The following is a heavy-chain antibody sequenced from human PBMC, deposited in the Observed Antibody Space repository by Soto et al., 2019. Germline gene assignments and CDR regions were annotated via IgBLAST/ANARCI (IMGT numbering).Heavy chain of an antibody. Sequence: GGSLRLSCAASGFTFSSYAMHWVRQAPGKGLEWVAVISYDGSNKYYADSVKGRFTISRDNSKNTLYLQMNSLRAEDTAVYYCARVSNRANWFDPWGQGTLVTVSS. CDR3: ARVSNRANWFDP. CDR2: ISYDGSNK. CDR1: GFTFSSYA. J-gene: IGHJ5*02. V-gene: IGHV3-30-3*01.